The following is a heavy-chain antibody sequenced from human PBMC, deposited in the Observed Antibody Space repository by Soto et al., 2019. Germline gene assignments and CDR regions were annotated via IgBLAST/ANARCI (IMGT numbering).Heavy chain of an antibody. Sequence: QVQLQQWGAGLLKPSETLSLTCAVYGGSFSGYYWSWIRQPPGKGLEWIGEINHSGSTNYNPSLKSRVTISVDTSKNQFSLKLSSVTAADTAVYYCARASRVGATTSNYYYYGMDVWGQGTTVTVSS. J-gene: IGHJ6*02. D-gene: IGHD1-26*01. CDR3: ARASRVGATTSNYYYYGMDV. CDR2: INHSGST. V-gene: IGHV4-34*01. CDR1: GGSFSGYY.